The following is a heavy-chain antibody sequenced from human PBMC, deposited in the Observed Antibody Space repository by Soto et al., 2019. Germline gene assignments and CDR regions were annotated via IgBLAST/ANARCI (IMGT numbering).Heavy chain of an antibody. CDR1: DYTFTSYG. CDR2: ISAHNGNT. J-gene: IGHJ4*02. D-gene: IGHD6-19*01. Sequence: QVQLVQSGAEVKKPGASVKVSCKASDYTFTSYGISWVRQAPGQGLEWMGWISAHNGNTKYAQKLQGRVTMTTDTSTSTPYMELRSLRSDDTAVYYCARDLAVGLVDYWGQGTLVTVSS. CDR3: ARDLAVGLVDY. V-gene: IGHV1-18*01.